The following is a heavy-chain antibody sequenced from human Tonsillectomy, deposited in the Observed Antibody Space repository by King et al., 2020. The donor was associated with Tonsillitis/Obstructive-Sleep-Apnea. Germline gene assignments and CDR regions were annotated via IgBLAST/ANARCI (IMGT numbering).Heavy chain of an antibody. V-gene: IGHV4-39*01. CDR2: IYYNGDT. J-gene: IGHJ6*03. Sequence: QLQESGPGLVKPSETLSLTCTVSVGSVSSSNYYWGWVRQPPGKGLEWIGSIYYNGDTYYNPSLKSRVAISVDTSKNQFSLKLNSVTAADTAVYYCVRQSDFVSGGPHDYYYYMDDWGKGTTVTVSS. CDR3: VRQSDFVSGGPHDYYYYMDD. D-gene: IGHD3/OR15-3a*01. CDR1: VGSVSSSNYY.